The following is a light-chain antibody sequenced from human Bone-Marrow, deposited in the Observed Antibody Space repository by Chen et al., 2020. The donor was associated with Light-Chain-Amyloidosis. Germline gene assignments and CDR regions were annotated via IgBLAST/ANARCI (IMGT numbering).Light chain of an antibody. J-gene: IGLJ3*02. CDR1: NMGSTS. CDR3: QVWDRSSDRPV. CDR2: DDS. V-gene: IGLV3-21*02. Sequence: SFVLPQPSPVSVAPGQTATIPCGGNNMGSTSGHWYQQTPGQAPLLVVYDDSDRPSGIPERLSGSNSGNTATLTISRVEAGDEADYYCQVWDRSSDRPVFGGGTKLTVL.